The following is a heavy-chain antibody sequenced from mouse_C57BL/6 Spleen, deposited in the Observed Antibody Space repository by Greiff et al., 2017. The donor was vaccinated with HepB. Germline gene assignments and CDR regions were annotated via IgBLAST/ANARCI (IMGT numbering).Heavy chain of an antibody. CDR1: GYSFTDYN. CDR2: INPNYGTN. J-gene: IGHJ1*03. CDR3: ARSFITTSGWYFDV. D-gene: IGHD1-1*01. Sequence: EVKLVESGPELVQPGASVKISCKPSGYSFTDYNMNWVKQSNGKSLEWIGVINPNYGTNRYNQKFKGKATLTVDQSSSTAYMQLNSLTSEDSAVSYCARSFITTSGWYFDVWGTGTTVTVSS. V-gene: IGHV1-39*01.